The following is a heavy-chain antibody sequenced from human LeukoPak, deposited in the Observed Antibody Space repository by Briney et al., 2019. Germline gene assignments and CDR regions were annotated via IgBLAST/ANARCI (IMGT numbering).Heavy chain of an antibody. V-gene: IGHV3-64D*06. CDR2: ISGNGGST. CDR3: VKRYSGYEGNYFDY. CDR1: GFTFGSYA. J-gene: IGHJ4*02. D-gene: IGHD5-12*01. Sequence: GGSLRLSCSASGFTFGSYAMHWVRQAPGKGLEYVSAISGNGGSTYYADSVKGRFTISRDNSKNTLYLQMSSLRAEDTAVYYCVKRYSGYEGNYFDYWGQGTLVTVSS.